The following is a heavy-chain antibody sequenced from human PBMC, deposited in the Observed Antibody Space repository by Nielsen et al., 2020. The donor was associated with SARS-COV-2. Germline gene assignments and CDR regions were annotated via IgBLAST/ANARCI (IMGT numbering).Heavy chain of an antibody. CDR3: ARLSYYDSSED. J-gene: IGHJ4*02. D-gene: IGHD3-22*01. CDR1: GYKFATYW. CDR2: IYPDDSDT. V-gene: IGHV5-51*04. Sequence: KVSCKGSGYKFATYWIAWVRQTPGKGLEWMGIIYPDDSDTRYSPSFQGHVTISADKPISTAYLQWSSLKASDTAMYYCARLSYYDSSEDWGQGTLVTVSS.